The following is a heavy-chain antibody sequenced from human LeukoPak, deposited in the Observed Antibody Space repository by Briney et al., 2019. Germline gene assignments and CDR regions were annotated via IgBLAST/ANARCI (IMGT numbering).Heavy chain of an antibody. J-gene: IGHJ3*02. CDR1: GFTFDDYA. V-gene: IGHV3-9*01. CDR3: AKDRDGITGMGI. CDR2: ISWNSGTI. Sequence: PGGSLRLSCAASGFTFDDYAMHWVRQAPGKGLEWVSGISWNSGTIGYADSVKGRFTISRDNSKNTLYLQMNSLRAEDTAVYYCAKDRDGITGMGIWGQGTMVTVSS. D-gene: IGHD1-20*01.